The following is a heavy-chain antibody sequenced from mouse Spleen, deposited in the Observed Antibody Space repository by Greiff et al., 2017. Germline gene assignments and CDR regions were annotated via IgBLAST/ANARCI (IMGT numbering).Heavy chain of an antibody. D-gene: IGHD2-1*01. CDR3: ASYYGNYPYFDY. Sequence: VQLQQSGPELVKPGASVKISCKASGYAFSSSWMNWVKQRPGKGLEWIGRIYPGDGDTNYNGKFKGKATLTADKSSSTAYMQLSSLTSEDSAVYFCASYYGNYPYFDYWGQGTTLTVSS. CDR1: GYAFSSSW. CDR2: IYPGDGDT. V-gene: IGHV1-82*01. J-gene: IGHJ2*01.